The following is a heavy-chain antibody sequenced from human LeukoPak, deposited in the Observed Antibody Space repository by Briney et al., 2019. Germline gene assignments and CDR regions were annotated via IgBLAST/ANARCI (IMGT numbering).Heavy chain of an antibody. Sequence: PGRSLRLSCAASGFTFSSYAMHWVRQAPGKGLEWVAVISYDGSNKYYADSVKGRFTISRDNSKNTLYLQMNSLRAEDTTVYYCVRSGFDYWGQGTLVTVSS. J-gene: IGHJ4*02. V-gene: IGHV3-30-3*01. CDR2: ISYDGSNK. CDR3: VRSGFDY. CDR1: GFTFSSYA. D-gene: IGHD3-10*01.